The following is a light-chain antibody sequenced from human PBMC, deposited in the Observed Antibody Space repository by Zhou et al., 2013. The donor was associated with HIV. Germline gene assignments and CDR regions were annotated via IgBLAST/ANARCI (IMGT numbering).Light chain of an antibody. CDR1: QSVSSY. V-gene: IGKV3-11*02. CDR3: QQYGSSPTT. J-gene: IGKJ4*01. CDR2: DAS. Sequence: EIVLTQSPATLSLSPGERATLSCRASQSVSSYLAWYQQKPGQAPRLLIYDASNRATGIPARFSGSGSGRDFTLTISRLEPEDFAVYYCQQYGSSPTTFGGGTKVEMK.